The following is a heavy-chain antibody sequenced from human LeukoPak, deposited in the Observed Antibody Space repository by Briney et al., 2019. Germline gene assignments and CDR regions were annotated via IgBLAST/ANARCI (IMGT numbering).Heavy chain of an antibody. CDR3: AKDPSSWNGFFDS. CDR2: IETDGSST. CDR1: GFTFRSYW. D-gene: IGHD6-13*01. V-gene: IGHV3-74*01. Sequence: GGSLRLSCEASGFTFRSYWMHWVRQAPGKGLMWVSRIETDGSSTNYADSVKGRFTISRDNARNTVYLQMNSLRADDTAVYYCAKDPSSWNGFFDSRGQGTLVNGSS. J-gene: IGHJ4*02.